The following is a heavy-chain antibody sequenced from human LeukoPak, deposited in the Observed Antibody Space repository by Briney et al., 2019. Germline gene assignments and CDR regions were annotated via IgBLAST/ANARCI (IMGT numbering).Heavy chain of an antibody. Sequence: ASVKVSCKASGYTFTGYYMHWVRQAPGQGLERMGWINPNSGGTNYAQKFQGRVTMTRDTSISTAYMELSRLRSDDTAVYYCARVEYTHNWFDPWGQGTLVTVSS. V-gene: IGHV1-2*02. J-gene: IGHJ5*02. CDR1: GYTFTGYY. D-gene: IGHD2/OR15-2a*01. CDR2: INPNSGGT. CDR3: ARVEYTHNWFDP.